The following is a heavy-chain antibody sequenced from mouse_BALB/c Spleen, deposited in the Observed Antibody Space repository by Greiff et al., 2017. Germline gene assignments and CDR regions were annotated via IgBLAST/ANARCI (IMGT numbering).Heavy chain of an antibody. J-gene: IGHJ4*01. CDR3: ARSTTAWGYAMDY. V-gene: IGHV5-17*02. CDR2: ISSGSSTI. Sequence: EVQVVESGGGLVQPGGSRKLSCAASGFTFSSFGMHWVRQAPEKGLEWVAYISSGSSTIYYADTVKGRFTISRDNPKNTLFLQMTSLRSEDTAMYYCARSTTAWGYAMDYWGQGTSVTVSS. CDR1: GFTFSSFG. D-gene: IGHD1-2*01.